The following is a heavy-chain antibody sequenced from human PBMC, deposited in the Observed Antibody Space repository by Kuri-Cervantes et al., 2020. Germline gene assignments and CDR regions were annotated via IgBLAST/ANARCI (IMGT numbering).Heavy chain of an antibody. J-gene: IGHJ6*02. Sequence: GESLKISCAASGFTFSSYGMHWVRQAPGKGLEWVAVIWYDGSNKYYADSVKGRFTISRDNSKNSLYLQMNSLRTEDTALYYCAKAAPEQWLLWGGMDVWGQGTTVTVSS. CDR3: AKAAPEQWLLWGGMDV. CDR1: GFTFSSYG. CDR2: IWYDGSNK. V-gene: IGHV3-33*03. D-gene: IGHD6-19*01.